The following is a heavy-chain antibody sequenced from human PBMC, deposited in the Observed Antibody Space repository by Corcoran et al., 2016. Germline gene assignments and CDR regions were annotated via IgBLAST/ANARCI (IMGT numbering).Heavy chain of an antibody. CDR3: ARDRSIAAAGTGFDY. J-gene: IGHJ4*02. V-gene: IGHV1-2*02. Sequence: QVQLVQSGAEVKKPGASVKVSCKASGYTFTGYYMHWVRQAPGQGLEWMGWINPNSGGTNYAQKFQGRVTMTRDTSISTAYMELSRLRSDDTAVYYWARDRSIAAAGTGFDYWGQGTLVTVSS. CDR2: INPNSGGT. D-gene: IGHD6-13*01. CDR1: GYTFTGYY.